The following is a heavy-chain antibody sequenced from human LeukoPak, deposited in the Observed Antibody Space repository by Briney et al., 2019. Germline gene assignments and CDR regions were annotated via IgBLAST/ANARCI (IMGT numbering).Heavy chain of an antibody. CDR3: ARTLVVVMYYGMDV. CDR2: ISGGGST. Sequence: PGGSLRLSCAASGFTFSSYAMSWVRQAPGKGLEWVSAISGGGSTYYADSVKGRFTISRDNSKNTLYLQMNSLRAEDTAVYYCARTLVVVMYYGMDVWGQGTTVTVSS. V-gene: IGHV3-23*01. CDR1: GFTFSSYA. J-gene: IGHJ6*02. D-gene: IGHD3-22*01.